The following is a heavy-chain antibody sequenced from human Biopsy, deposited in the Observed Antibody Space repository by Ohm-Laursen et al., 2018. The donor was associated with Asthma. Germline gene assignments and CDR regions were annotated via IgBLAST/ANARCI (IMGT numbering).Heavy chain of an antibody. D-gene: IGHD1-26*01. CDR1: GGSMSSSSYY. CDR3: ARHWDRGSCFDY. J-gene: IGHJ4*02. Sequence: TLSLTCTVSGGSMSSSSYYWGWIRQPPGKGLEWMGSISYTGSAYQNPPLKSQVTITADTSKNHHSLKLRSVTAADTAVYYCARHWDRGSCFDYWGQGTPVTVSS. V-gene: IGHV4-39*01. CDR2: ISYTGSA.